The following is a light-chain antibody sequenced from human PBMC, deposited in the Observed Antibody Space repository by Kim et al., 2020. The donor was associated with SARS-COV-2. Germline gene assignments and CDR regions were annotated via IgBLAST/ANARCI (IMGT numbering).Light chain of an antibody. CDR3: QAWDSYWV. CDR1: TLGNKY. CDR2: QNR. Sequence: VSVSPGQTASITCSGDTLGNKYASWYQQKPGQSPVLVIYQNRKRPSGIPGRFSGSNSGNTATLTISGTQAMDEADYYCQAWDSYWVFGGGTQLTVL. V-gene: IGLV3-1*01. J-gene: IGLJ3*02.